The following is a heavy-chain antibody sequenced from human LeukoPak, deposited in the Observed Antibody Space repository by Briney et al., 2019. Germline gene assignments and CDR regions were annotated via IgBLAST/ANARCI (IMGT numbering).Heavy chain of an antibody. CDR1: GYTFTSYW. CDR2: IDPSDSYT. J-gene: IGHJ4*02. V-gene: IGHV5-10-1*01. Sequence: KVSCKASGYTFTSYWISWVRQMPGKGLEWMGRIDPSDSYTNYSPSFQGHVTISADKSISTAYLQWSSLKASDTAMYYCARHIVGATWEDYWGQGTLVTVSS. D-gene: IGHD1-26*01. CDR3: ARHIVGATWEDY.